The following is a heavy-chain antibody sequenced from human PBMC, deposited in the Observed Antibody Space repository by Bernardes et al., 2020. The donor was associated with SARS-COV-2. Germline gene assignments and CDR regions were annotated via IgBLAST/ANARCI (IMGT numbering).Heavy chain of an antibody. CDR1: GVSIGNSH. CDR3: ARGARSGTPNSGIDY. CDR2: WFYSGST. D-gene: IGHD3-10*01. J-gene: IGHJ4*02. Sequence: SETLSLTCTVSGVSIGNSHWSWIRQYPGKRLEWIGYWFYSGSTKYNPSLHSRVTISLDKSNNQFSLKLTSVTAADTAVYYCARGARSGTPNSGIDYWGQGTLVTVSS. V-gene: IGHV4-59*01.